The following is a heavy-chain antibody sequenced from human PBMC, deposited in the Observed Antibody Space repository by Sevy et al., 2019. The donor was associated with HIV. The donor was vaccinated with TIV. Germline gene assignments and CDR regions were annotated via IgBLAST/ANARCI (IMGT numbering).Heavy chain of an antibody. Sequence: ASVKVSCKASGNTFTVYFVYWVLQAPGQGVEWMGWINPNSGDTNYAQNFQGRVTMTSDASISTAYMELSSLTSDDTAVYYCARGVTIFGVDYYFQHWGQCAMVTVSS. D-gene: IGHD3-3*01. CDR3: ARGVTIFGVDYYFQH. J-gene: IGHJ1*01. CDR2: INPNSGDT. V-gene: IGHV1-2*02. CDR1: GNTFTVYF.